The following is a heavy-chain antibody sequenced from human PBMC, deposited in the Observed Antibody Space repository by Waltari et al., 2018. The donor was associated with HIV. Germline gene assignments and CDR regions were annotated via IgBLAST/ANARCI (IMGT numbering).Heavy chain of an antibody. Sequence: EVQLMESGGGLVQSGGYLRLSCAAPGFTFTNYWRSWVRQTPGKGLEWVAYIKDDGSEKYYMGSVKGRFTISRDNAKNSMFLQMNSLRAEDTAVYYCARIGTFPHNYAIDFWGQGTTVTVSS. CDR3: ARIGTFPHNYAIDF. CDR1: GFTFTNYW. J-gene: IGHJ6*02. D-gene: IGHD1-26*01. V-gene: IGHV3-7*01. CDR2: IKDDGSEK.